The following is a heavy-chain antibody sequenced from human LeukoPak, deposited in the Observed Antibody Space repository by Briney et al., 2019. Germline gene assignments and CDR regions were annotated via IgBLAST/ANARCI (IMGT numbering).Heavy chain of an antibody. D-gene: IGHD6-6*01. CDR1: GYSISSGYY. V-gene: IGHV4-38-2*01. CDR3: ARGPSSSDWFDP. CDR2: IYHSGST. J-gene: IGHJ5*02. Sequence: PSETLSLTCAVSGYSISSGYYWGWIRQPPGKGLEWIGSIYHSGSTYCNPSLKSRVTISVDTSKNQFSLKLSSVTAADTAVYYCARGPSSSDWFDPWGQGTLVTVSS.